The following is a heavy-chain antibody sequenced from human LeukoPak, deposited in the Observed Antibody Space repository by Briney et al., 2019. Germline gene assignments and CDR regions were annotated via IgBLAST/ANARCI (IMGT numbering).Heavy chain of an antibody. CDR2: IKTDGTTT. CDR3: AREIDYGEVSSDY. J-gene: IGHJ4*02. D-gene: IGHD4-17*01. Sequence: GGSLRLSCAGSGFIFSNYWMHWVRQAPGKGLMWVSRIKTDGTTTYYADSVRGRFTVSRDNAKNTLYLQMNSVRAEDTAVYYCAREIDYGEVSSDYWGQGTLVTVSS. CDR1: GFIFSNYW. V-gene: IGHV3-74*01.